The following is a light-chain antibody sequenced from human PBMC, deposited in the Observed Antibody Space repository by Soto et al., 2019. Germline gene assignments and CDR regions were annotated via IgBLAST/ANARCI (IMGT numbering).Light chain of an antibody. V-gene: IGKV1-39*01. CDR1: QSISSY. Sequence: DIQMTQPPSSLSASVGDRVTITCRASQSISSYLNWYQQKPGKAPKLLIYAASSLQSGVPSRFSGSGSGTDCTLTISSLQPEDFATYYCQQSDSSPRTFGQVTKVEIK. CDR2: AAS. CDR3: QQSDSSPRT. J-gene: IGKJ1*01.